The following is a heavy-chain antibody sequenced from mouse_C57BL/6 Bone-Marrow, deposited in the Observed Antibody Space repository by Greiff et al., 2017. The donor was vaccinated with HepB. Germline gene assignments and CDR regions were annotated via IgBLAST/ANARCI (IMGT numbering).Heavy chain of an antibody. CDR3: ARDYGSSAWFAY. Sequence: QVQLQQSGPELVKPGASVKISCKASGYAFSSSWMNWVKQRPGKGLEWIGRIYPGVGDTNYNGKFKGKATLTADKSSSTAYMQLSSLTSEDSAVYFCARDYGSSAWFAYWGQGTLVTVSA. D-gene: IGHD1-1*01. J-gene: IGHJ3*01. V-gene: IGHV1-82*01. CDR2: IYPGVGDT. CDR1: GYAFSSSW.